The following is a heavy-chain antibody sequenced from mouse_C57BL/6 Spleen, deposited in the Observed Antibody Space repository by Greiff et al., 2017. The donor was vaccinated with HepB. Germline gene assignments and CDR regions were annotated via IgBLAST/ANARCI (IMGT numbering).Heavy chain of an antibody. V-gene: IGHV1-53*01. CDR3: ARGRSSTGGDYFDY. D-gene: IGHD1-1*01. Sequence: VQLKQPGTELVKPGASVKLSCKASGYTFTSYWMHWVKQRPGQGLEWIGNINPSNGGTNYNEKFKSKATLTVDKSSSTAYMQLSSRTSEDSAVYYCARGRSSTGGDYFDYWGQGTTLTVSS. J-gene: IGHJ2*01. CDR2: INPSNGGT. CDR1: GYTFTSYW.